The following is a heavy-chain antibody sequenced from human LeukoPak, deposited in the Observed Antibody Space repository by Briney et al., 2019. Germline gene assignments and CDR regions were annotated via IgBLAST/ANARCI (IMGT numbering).Heavy chain of an antibody. CDR3: ARDLRYSSSWYWANWFDP. V-gene: IGHV4-59*01. J-gene: IGHJ5*02. D-gene: IGHD6-13*01. Sequence: SETLSLTCTVSGGSISSYYWSWIRQPPGKGLEWIGYIYYSGSTNYNPSLKSRVTISVDTSKNQFSLKLSSVTAADTAVYYCARDLRYSSSWYWANWFDPWGQGTLVTVSS. CDR2: IYYSGST. CDR1: GGSISSYY.